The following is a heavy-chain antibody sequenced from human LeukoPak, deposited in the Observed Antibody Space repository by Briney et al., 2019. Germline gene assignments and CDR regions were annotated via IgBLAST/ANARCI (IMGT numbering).Heavy chain of an antibody. J-gene: IGHJ4*02. CDR1: GYTFTGYY. CDR2: INPNSGGT. CDR3: ARCRGITFWPEDY. V-gene: IGHV1-2*02. Sequence: EASVKVSCKASGYTFTGYYMHWVRQASGQGLEWMGWINPNSGGTNYAQKFQGRVTMTRDTSISTAYMELSRLGSDDTAVYYCARCRGITFWPEDYWGQGTLVTVSS. D-gene: IGHD3-10*01.